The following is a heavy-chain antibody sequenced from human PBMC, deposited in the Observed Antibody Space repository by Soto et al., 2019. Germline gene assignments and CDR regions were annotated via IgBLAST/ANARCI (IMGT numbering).Heavy chain of an antibody. CDR1: GGTFSSYA. CDR3: ARPLTPRPDCGDDCYSSPFDY. Sequence: ASVKVSCKASGGTFSSYAISWVRQAPGQGLEWMGGIIPIFGTANYAQKFQGRVTITADESTSTAHMELSSLRSEDTAVYYCARPLTPRPDCGDDCYSSPFDYWGQGTLVTVSS. D-gene: IGHD2-21*02. CDR2: IIPIFGTA. J-gene: IGHJ4*02. V-gene: IGHV1-69*13.